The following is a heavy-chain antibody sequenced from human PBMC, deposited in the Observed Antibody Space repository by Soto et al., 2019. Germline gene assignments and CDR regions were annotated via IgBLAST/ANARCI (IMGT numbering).Heavy chain of an antibody. V-gene: IGHV1-3*01. Sequence: GASVKVSCKASGYTFTSYSMHWVRHAPGQRLEWMGWINAGNGNTKYSQKFQGRVTITRDTSASTAYMELSSLRSEDTAVYYCARVLSSWYGPEDNWFDPWGQGTLVTVSS. CDR3: ARVLSSWYGPEDNWFDP. J-gene: IGHJ5*02. CDR1: GYTFTSYS. CDR2: INAGNGNT. D-gene: IGHD6-13*01.